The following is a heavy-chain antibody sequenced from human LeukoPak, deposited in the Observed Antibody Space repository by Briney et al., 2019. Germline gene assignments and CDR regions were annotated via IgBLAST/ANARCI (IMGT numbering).Heavy chain of an antibody. CDR1: GFIFSSYG. CDR3: AKNGDRGAYCSGGSCYPYYYYYMDV. CDR2: IRYDGINK. Sequence: GGSLRLSCAASGFIFSSYGMHWVRQAPGKGLEWVAFIRYDGINKYYADSVKGRFTISRDNSKNTLFLQVNSLRAEDTAIYYCAKNGDRGAYCSGGSCYPYYYYYMDVWGKGTTVTISS. J-gene: IGHJ6*03. V-gene: IGHV3-30*02. D-gene: IGHD2-15*01.